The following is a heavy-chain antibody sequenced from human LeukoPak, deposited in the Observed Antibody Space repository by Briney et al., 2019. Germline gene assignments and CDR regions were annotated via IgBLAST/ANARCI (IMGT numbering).Heavy chain of an antibody. V-gene: IGHV4-39*07. Sequence: SETLSLTCTVSGGSISSSSYYWGWIRQPPGKGLEWIGSIYYSGSTYYNPSLKSRVTISVDTSKNQFSLKLSSVTAADTAVYYCARSMVRGVIILREGYYYYYMDVWGKGTTVTVSS. CDR3: ARSMVRGVIILREGYYYYYMDV. D-gene: IGHD3-10*01. CDR1: GGSISSSSYY. J-gene: IGHJ6*03. CDR2: IYYSGST.